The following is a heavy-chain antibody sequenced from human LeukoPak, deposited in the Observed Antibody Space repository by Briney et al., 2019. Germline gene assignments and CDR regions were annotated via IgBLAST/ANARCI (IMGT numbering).Heavy chain of an antibody. CDR1: GFTFSSYG. CDR2: ISYDGSNK. D-gene: IGHD6-19*01. J-gene: IGHJ4*02. CDR3: AKTKQWLGYYFDY. Sequence: PGGSLRLSCAASGFTFSSYGMHWVRQAPGKGLEWVAVISYDGSNKYYADSVKGRFTISRDNSKNTLYLQMNSLRAEDTAVYYCAKTKQWLGYYFDYWGQGTLVTVSS. V-gene: IGHV3-30*18.